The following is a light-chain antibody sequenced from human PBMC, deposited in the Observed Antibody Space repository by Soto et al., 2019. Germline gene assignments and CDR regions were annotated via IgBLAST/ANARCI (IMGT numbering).Light chain of an antibody. CDR3: QQYGSSPPYT. CDR1: QSVTSGN. Sequence: EIVLAQYPGTLSLSPGERATLSCRASQSVTSGNLAWYQQKPGQAPRLLIYAASSRATNIPDRFSGSGSGTDFTLTISRLEPEDFAVYYCQQYGSSPPYTFGQGTKLEIK. J-gene: IGKJ2*01. CDR2: AAS. V-gene: IGKV3-20*01.